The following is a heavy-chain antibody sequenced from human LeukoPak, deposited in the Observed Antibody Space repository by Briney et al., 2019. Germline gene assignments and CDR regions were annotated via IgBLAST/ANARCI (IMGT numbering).Heavy chain of an antibody. J-gene: IGHJ6*03. CDR1: GGSFSGYY. V-gene: IGHV4-39*01. D-gene: IGHD2-15*01. CDR2: IYYSGRT. Sequence: SETLSLTCAVYGGSFSGYYWGWIRQPPGKGLEWTGSIYYSGRTYYNPSLKSRLTISVDTSRNQFSLRLTSVSAADTAVYYCARQTLCSGGSCYPPRHMDVWGKGTTVTISS. CDR3: ARQTLCSGGSCYPPRHMDV.